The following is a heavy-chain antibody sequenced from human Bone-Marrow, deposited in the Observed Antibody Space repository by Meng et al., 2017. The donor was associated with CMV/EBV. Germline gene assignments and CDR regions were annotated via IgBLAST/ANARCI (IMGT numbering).Heavy chain of an antibody. CDR1: GFTFSDYY. Sequence: GGSLRLSCAASGFTFSDYYMSWIRQAPGKGLEWVSYISSSGSTIYYADSVKGRFTISRDNAKNSLYLQMNSLRAEDTAVYYCAKNVGATTDDAFDIWGQGTMVTVSS. J-gene: IGHJ3*02. V-gene: IGHV3-11*01. CDR3: AKNVGATTDDAFDI. D-gene: IGHD1-26*01. CDR2: ISSSGSTI.